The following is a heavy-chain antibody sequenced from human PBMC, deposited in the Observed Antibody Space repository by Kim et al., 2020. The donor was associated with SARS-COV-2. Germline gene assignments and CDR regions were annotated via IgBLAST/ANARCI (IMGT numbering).Heavy chain of an antibody. CDR3: ARRLSNTSGWGRHYCDL. D-gene: IGHD3-10*01. J-gene: IGHJ4*02. CDR1: GGSFSGYY. V-gene: IGHV4-34*01. Sequence: SETLSLTCAVYGGSFSGYYWSWIRQPPGKGLEWIGEINHSGRTNYNPSLKSRVTISVDTSKNQFSLKLTSVTAAATAVYYCARRLSNTSGWGRHYCDLWGQGTLVTVSS. CDR2: INHSGRT.